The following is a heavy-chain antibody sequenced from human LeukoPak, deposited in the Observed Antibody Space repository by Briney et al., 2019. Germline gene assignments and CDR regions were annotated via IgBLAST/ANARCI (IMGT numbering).Heavy chain of an antibody. CDR3: ARPTGTTEGNNPD. D-gene: IGHD1-7*01. Sequence: KLSETLSLTCTVSGGSISSSSYYWGWIRQPPGKGLEWIGSIYYSGSTYYNPSLKSRVTISVDTSKNQFSLKLSSVTAADTAVYYCARPTGTTEGNNPDWGQGTLVTVSS. CDR2: IYYSGST. V-gene: IGHV4-39*01. CDR1: GGSISSSSYY. J-gene: IGHJ4*02.